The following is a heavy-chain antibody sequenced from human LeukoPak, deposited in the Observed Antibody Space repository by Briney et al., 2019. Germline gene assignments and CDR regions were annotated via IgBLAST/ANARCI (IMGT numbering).Heavy chain of an antibody. Sequence: SETLSLTCTVSGGSISSYYWSWIRQPPGKGPEWIGYIYYSGSTNYNPSLKSRVTISVDTSKNQFSLKLSSVTAADTAVYYCARVTYYYDSSGYYLGDYYYYYMDVWGKGTTVTISS. J-gene: IGHJ6*03. D-gene: IGHD3-22*01. CDR2: IYYSGST. CDR3: ARVTYYYDSSGYYLGDYYYYYMDV. V-gene: IGHV4-59*01. CDR1: GGSISSYY.